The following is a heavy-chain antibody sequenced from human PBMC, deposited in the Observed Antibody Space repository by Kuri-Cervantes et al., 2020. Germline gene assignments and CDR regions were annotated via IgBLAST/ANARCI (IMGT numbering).Heavy chain of an antibody. CDR1: DYTFTNYG. J-gene: IGHJ4*02. V-gene: IGHV1-8*02. D-gene: IGHD3-22*01. CDR3: ARAPYNYYYDSSGQANDY. Sequence: ASVKVSCKTSDYTFTNYGITWVRQAPGQGLEWMGWMNPNSGNTGYAQKFQGRVTMTRNTSISTAYMELSSLRSEDTAVYYCARAPYNYYYDSSGQANDYWGQGTLVTVSS. CDR2: MNPNSGNT.